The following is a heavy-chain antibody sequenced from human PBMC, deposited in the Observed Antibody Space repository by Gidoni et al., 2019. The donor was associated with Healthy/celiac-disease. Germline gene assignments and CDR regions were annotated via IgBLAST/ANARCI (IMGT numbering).Heavy chain of an antibody. V-gene: IGHV4-34*01. D-gene: IGHD3-16*02. CDR2: INHSGST. Sequence: QVQLQQWGAGLLKPSETLSLTCAVYGGSFSGYYWSWIRQPPGKGLEWIGEINHSGSTNYNPSLKSRVTISVDTSKNQFSLKLSSVTAADTAVYYCARGGNDYVWGSYPQNNWFDPWGQGTLVTVSS. CDR3: ARGGNDYVWGSYPQNNWFDP. CDR1: GGSFSGYY. J-gene: IGHJ5*02.